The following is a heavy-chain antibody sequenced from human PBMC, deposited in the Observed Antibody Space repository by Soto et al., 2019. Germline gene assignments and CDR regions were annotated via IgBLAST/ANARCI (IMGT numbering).Heavy chain of an antibody. D-gene: IGHD2-15*01. CDR3: ARVVVAATRGTVFDY. Sequence: QVQLQESGPGLVKPSQTLSLTCTVSGGSISSGGYYWSWIRQHPGKGLEWIGYIYYSGSTYYNPSLKSRVTISVATSKNQFSLKLSSVTAADTAVYYCARVVVAATRGTVFDYWGQGTLVTVSS. CDR2: IYYSGST. V-gene: IGHV4-31*03. J-gene: IGHJ4*02. CDR1: GGSISSGGYY.